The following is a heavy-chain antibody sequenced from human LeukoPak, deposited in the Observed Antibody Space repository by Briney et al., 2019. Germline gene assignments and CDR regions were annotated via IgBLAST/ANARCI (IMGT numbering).Heavy chain of an antibody. Sequence: GEPLRLSCVASGFSFGSNWMSWVRQAPGKGLEWVANIKQDGSEKNYVDSVKGRFTISRDNAKNSLYLQMNSLRAEDTAVYYCARLRYSDYWGQGTLVTVSS. D-gene: IGHD2-21*01. CDR1: GFSFGSNW. V-gene: IGHV3-7*03. J-gene: IGHJ4*02. CDR2: IKQDGSEK. CDR3: ARLRYSDY.